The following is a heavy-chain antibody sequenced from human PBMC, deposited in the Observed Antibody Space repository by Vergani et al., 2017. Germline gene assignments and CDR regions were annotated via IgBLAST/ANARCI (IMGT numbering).Heavy chain of an antibody. CDR1: GGSISSYY. CDR2: IYYSGST. CDR3: ASGGVYDCSGYYPD. J-gene: IGHJ4*02. V-gene: IGHV4-59*01. Sequence: QVQLQESGPGLVKPSETLSLTCTVSGGSISSYYWSWIRQPPGKGLEWIGYIYYSGSTNYNPSLKSRVTISVDTSKNQFSLKLSSVTAADTAVYYCASGGVYDCSGYYPDWGQGTLVTVSS. D-gene: IGHD3-22*01.